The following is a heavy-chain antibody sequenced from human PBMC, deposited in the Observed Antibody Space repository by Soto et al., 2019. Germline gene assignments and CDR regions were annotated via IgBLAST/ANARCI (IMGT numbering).Heavy chain of an antibody. CDR2: IYYSGST. Sequence: QVQLQASGPGLVKPSQTLSLTCTVSGGAIHSGAYYWTWIRQPPGTGLEWIGCIYYSGSTDYNPALQRRIAISLAASEPQCSLKLTSVTAADTAIYYCARVPPIFNLRGDWFAPWGPGTLVTVAS. CDR1: GGAIHSGAYY. V-gene: IGHV4-30-4*01. CDR3: ARVPPIFNLRGDWFAP. J-gene: IGHJ5*02.